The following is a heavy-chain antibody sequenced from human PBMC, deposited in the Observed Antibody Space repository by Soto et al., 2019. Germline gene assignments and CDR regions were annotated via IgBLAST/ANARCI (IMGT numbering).Heavy chain of an antibody. CDR2: ISYDGSNK. Sequence: VQLVESGGGVVQPGKSLRLSCAGSGFTISSYGMDWVRQAPGKGLEWVAVISYDGSNKYYADSVKGRFTISRDNSKNTLYLQMSSLRADDTAVYYCAKDRMGAGVRGYFDYWGQGTLVTVSS. J-gene: IGHJ4*02. V-gene: IGHV3-30*18. CDR1: GFTISSYG. D-gene: IGHD3-10*01. CDR3: AKDRMGAGVRGYFDY.